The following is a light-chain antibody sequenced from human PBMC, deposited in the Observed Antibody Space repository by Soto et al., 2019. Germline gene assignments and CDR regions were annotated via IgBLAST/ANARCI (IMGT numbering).Light chain of an antibody. CDR1: SSDVGGYNY. V-gene: IGLV2-8*01. CDR3: GSFADDAFV. J-gene: IGLJ1*01. CDR2: EVS. Sequence: QSALTQPPSASGSPGQSVTISCTGTSSDVGGYNYVSWYQQHPGKGPKLMIYEVSKRPSGVPDRSSGSKSGNTASLTVSGHKAEDEAEYYCGSFADDAFVFGTGTKVTVL.